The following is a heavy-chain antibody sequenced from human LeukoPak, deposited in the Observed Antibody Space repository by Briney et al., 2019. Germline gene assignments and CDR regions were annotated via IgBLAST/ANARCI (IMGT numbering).Heavy chain of an antibody. CDR1: GGSISSGGYY. J-gene: IGHJ3*02. CDR3: ARVINYYYDKRYAFDI. Sequence: SETLSLICTVSGGSISSGGYYWSWIRQPPGKGLEWIGYIYHSGSTYYNPSLKSRVTISVDRSKNQFSLKLSSVTAADTAVYYCARVINYYYDKRYAFDIWGQGTMVTVSS. D-gene: IGHD3-22*01. CDR2: IYHSGST. V-gene: IGHV4-30-2*01.